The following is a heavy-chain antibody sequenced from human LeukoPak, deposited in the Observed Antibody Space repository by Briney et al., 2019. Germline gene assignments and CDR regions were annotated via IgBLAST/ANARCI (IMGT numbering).Heavy chain of an antibody. V-gene: IGHV4-34*01. D-gene: IGHD6-19*01. Sequence: SETLSLTCAVYGGSFSGYYWSWIRQPPGKGLEWIGEINHSGSTNYNPSLKSRVTISVDTSKNQFSLKLSSVTAADTAVYYCARFRAFIAVAGRDGMDVWGQGTTVTVSS. CDR3: ARFRAFIAVAGRDGMDV. J-gene: IGHJ6*02. CDR2: INHSGST. CDR1: GGSFSGYY.